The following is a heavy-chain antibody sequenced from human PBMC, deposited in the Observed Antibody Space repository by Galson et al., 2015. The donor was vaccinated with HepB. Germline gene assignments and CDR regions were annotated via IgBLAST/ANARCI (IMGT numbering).Heavy chain of an antibody. Sequence: PALVKPTQTLTLTCTFSGFSLSTSGMCVSWIRQPPGKALEWLALIDWDDDKYYSTSLKTRLTISKDTSKNQVVLTMTNMDPVDTATYYCARSQSGYSSSWLGVLRYWGQGTLVTVSS. J-gene: IGHJ4*02. CDR1: GFSLSTSGMC. D-gene: IGHD6-13*01. CDR3: ARSQSGYSSSWLGVLRY. CDR2: IDWDDDK. V-gene: IGHV2-70*01.